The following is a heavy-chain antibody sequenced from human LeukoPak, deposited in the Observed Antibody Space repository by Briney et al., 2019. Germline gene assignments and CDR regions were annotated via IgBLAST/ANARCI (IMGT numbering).Heavy chain of an antibody. J-gene: IGHJ4*02. Sequence: PSGTLSLTCAVSGGSISSSNWWRSVRQTPGKGVEWIGEISHSGSTNYNPSLKSRVTISVDTSKNQFSLKLSSVTAADTAVYYCARDGDLTVTTHIDYWGQGTLVTVSS. CDR1: GGSISSSNW. CDR3: ARDGDLTVTTHIDY. V-gene: IGHV4-4*02. CDR2: ISHSGST. D-gene: IGHD4-17*01.